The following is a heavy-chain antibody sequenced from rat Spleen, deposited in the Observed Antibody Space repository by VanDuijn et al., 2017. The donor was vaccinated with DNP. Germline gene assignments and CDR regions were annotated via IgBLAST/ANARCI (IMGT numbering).Heavy chain of an antibody. Sequence: EVQLVESGGDLVQPGRSLILSCAASGFTFSDYAMAWVRQAPKKGLEWVATIINDGSRTYYRDSVKGRFTISRDNAKSTLYLQMDSLRSEDTATYYCATLNYYASLSGYFDYWGQGVMVTVSS. V-gene: IGHV5S10*01. D-gene: IGHD1-12*01. J-gene: IGHJ2*01. CDR2: IINDGSRT. CDR3: ATLNYYASLSGYFDY. CDR1: GFTFSDYA.